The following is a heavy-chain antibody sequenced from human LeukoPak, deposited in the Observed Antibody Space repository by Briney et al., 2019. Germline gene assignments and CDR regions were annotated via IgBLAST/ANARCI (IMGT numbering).Heavy chain of an antibody. D-gene: IGHD4-17*01. CDR1: GFTFRSYG. J-gene: IGHJ4*02. CDR2: ISYDGSNK. CDR3: ARETGSAVGSTDFDY. V-gene: IGHV3-30*19. Sequence: GGSLRLSCAASGFTFRSYGMHWVRQAPGKGLEWVAVISYDGSNKYYADSVKGRFTISRDNSKNTLYLQMNSLRAEDTAVYYCARETGSAVGSTDFDYWGQGTLVTVSS.